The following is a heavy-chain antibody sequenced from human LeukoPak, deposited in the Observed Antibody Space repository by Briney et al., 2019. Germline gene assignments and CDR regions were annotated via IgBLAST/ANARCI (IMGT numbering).Heavy chain of an antibody. CDR1: GYGFTSYW. D-gene: IGHD1-1*01. CDR3: ARGRGTTPVWDIAFDI. J-gene: IGHJ3*02. Sequence: GESLQISCNGSGYGFTSYWIGWVRPMPGKGLGWMGIIYPGDSDTRYSPFFQGQATISADKSISTAYLQWSSLKASDTAMYHCARGRGTTPVWDIAFDIWGQGTMVTVSS. V-gene: IGHV5-51*01. CDR2: IYPGDSDT.